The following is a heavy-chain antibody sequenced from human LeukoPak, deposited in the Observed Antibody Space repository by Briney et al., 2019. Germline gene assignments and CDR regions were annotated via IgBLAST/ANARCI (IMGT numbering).Heavy chain of an antibody. J-gene: IGHJ6*03. CDR1: GFTFDDYA. CDR3: AKASIGYSSSWYVYSNYYYNMDV. D-gene: IGHD6-13*01. CDR2: ISGDGGST. Sequence: GGSLRLSRAASGFTFDDYAMHWVRQAPGKGLEWVSLISGDGGSTYYADSVKGRFTISRDNSKNSLCLQMNSLRTEDTALYYCAKASIGYSSSWYVYSNYYYNMDVWGKGTTVTVSS. V-gene: IGHV3-43*02.